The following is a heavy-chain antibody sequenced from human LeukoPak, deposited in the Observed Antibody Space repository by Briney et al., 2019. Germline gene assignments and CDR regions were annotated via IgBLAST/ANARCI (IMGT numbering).Heavy chain of an antibody. V-gene: IGHV3-15*01. D-gene: IGHD4-17*01. CDR1: GFSFSNAW. Sequence: GGSLRLSCAASGFSFSNAWMFWVRQAPMKGLEWVGRIKSKTDGGTTDYAAPVKGRFTISRDDSKNMLYLQMNSLETEDTAVYYCARKHDSGDFGGYWGQGTLVTVSS. J-gene: IGHJ4*02. CDR3: ARKHDSGDFGGY. CDR2: IKSKTDGGTT.